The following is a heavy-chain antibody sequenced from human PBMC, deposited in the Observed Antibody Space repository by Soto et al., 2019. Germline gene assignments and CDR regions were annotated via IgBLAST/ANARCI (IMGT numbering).Heavy chain of an antibody. D-gene: IGHD5-18*01. J-gene: IGHJ4*02. CDR1: GFMFSAYW. CDR3: GRGGSDSPMAPGY. V-gene: IGHV3-74*01. Sequence: PGGSLRLSCAASGFMFSAYWMHWVRQAPGKGLVWVSRINPDGSATNYADSVKGRFTISRDNAKNTLYLQMNSLRAEDTAVFYCGRGGSDSPMAPGYWGQGTLVTVSS. CDR2: INPDGSAT.